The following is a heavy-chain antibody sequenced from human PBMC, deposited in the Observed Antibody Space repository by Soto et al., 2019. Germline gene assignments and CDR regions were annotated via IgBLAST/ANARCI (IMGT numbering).Heavy chain of an antibody. J-gene: IGHJ4*02. D-gene: IGHD4-4*01. Sequence: SETLSLTCAVSGGSVSSGHYYWSWSRQPPGKGLEWIGFINYSGSTSYNPSLKSRVTISVDTSKNQFSLKMSSVTAADTAVYFCARVRYSDNWHGLIDYWGQGTLVTVSS. CDR1: GGSVSSGHYY. CDR2: INYSGST. CDR3: ARVRYSDNWHGLIDY. V-gene: IGHV4-61*01.